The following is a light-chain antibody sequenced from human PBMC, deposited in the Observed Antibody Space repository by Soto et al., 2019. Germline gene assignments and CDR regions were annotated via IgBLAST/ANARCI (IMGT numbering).Light chain of an antibody. J-gene: IGKJ5*01. CDR2: DAS. Sequence: EILLTQSPGTLSVSRGEISTLCCRASQSISSYLAWYQQKPGQAPRLLIYDASNRATGIPARFSGSGSGTDFTLTISSLQSEDFAVYYCQQYNNWPITFGQGTRLEI. CDR3: QQYNNWPIT. CDR1: QSISSY. V-gene: IGKV3D-15*01.